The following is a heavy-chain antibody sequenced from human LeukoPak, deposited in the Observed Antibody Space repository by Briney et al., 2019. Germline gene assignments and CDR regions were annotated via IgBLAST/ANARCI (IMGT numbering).Heavy chain of an antibody. Sequence: SETLSPPSTVSGGSISSSSYYWGWIRQPPGKGLEWIGSIYYSGSTYYNPSLKSRVTISVDTSKNQFSLKLSSVTAADTAVYYCARIYCSSTSCNGDGFDPWGQGTLVTVSS. CDR1: GGSISSSSYY. CDR2: IYYSGST. V-gene: IGHV4-39*01. D-gene: IGHD2-2*01. CDR3: ARIYCSSTSCNGDGFDP. J-gene: IGHJ5*02.